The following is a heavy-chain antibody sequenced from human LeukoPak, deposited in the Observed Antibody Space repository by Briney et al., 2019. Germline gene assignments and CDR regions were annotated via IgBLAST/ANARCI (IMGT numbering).Heavy chain of an antibody. J-gene: IGHJ4*02. CDR3: ARSEGYSGNDPFDY. D-gene: IGHD5-12*01. CDR2: VSSISSYI. Sequence: GSLRLSCAASGFTFTSYTMNWVRQAPGKGLEWVSSVSSISSYIYYTASVKGRFTISRDNAKNSLYLQMNSLRAEDTAVYYCARSEGYSGNDPFDYWGQGTLVTVSS. V-gene: IGHV3-21*01. CDR1: GFTFTSYT.